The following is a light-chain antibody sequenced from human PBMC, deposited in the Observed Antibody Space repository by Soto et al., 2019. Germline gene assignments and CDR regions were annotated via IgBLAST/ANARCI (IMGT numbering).Light chain of an antibody. CDR3: QFYDYSPPMYT. CDR1: QRLRTNS. CDR2: GAS. J-gene: IGKJ2*01. Sequence: ELVLTQSPGTLSLSPGDRATLFCRASQRLRTNSLVWYQQKPGQPPRLLIYGASRRASGIPDRFSGGGSGTEFSLTINRLQSEEFASYHSQFYDYSPPMYTFGRGTKVDIK. V-gene: IGKV3-20*01.